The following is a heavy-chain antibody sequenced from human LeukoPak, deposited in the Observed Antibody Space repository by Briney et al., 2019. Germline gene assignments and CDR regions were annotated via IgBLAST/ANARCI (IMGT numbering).Heavy chain of an antibody. D-gene: IGHD3-16*01. Sequence: GGSLRLSCAASGFPFSTYAMAWVRQAPGKGLEWVSSMSGGGGTTFYADSVKGRLTISRDISKKTLYLHINSLRHDDTAVYYCVKELGTPGDYWGQGTLVTVSS. CDR1: GFPFSTYA. CDR3: VKELGTPGDY. J-gene: IGHJ4*02. V-gene: IGHV3-23*01. CDR2: MSGGGGTT.